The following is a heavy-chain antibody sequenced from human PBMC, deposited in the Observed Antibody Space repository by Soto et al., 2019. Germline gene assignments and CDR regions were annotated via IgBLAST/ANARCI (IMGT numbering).Heavy chain of an antibody. J-gene: IGHJ4*02. Sequence: GGSLRLSCAASGFTFSGYWMFWVRQAPGKGLVWVSRINGDGSSTTYADSVKGRFTISRDNAKNTLYLQMNSLIAEDTAVYYCVRDLQLWFLDYWGQGTLVTVSS. CDR1: GFTFSGYW. CDR2: INGDGSST. V-gene: IGHV3-74*01. D-gene: IGHD5-18*01. CDR3: VRDLQLWFLDY.